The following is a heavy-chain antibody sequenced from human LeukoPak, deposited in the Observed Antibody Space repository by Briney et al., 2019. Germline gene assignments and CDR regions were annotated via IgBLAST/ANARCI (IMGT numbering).Heavy chain of an antibody. Sequence: GGSLRLSCAASGFTFSSYWMSWVRQAPGKGLEWVAIIKQDGSEKYYVDSVKGRFTISRDNAKNSLYLQMNSLRAEDTAVYYCARGRRMARYCSGGSCYFDYWGQGTLVTVSS. J-gene: IGHJ4*02. V-gene: IGHV3-7*03. CDR2: IKQDGSEK. CDR3: ARGRRMARYCSGGSCYFDY. D-gene: IGHD2-15*01. CDR1: GFTFSSYW.